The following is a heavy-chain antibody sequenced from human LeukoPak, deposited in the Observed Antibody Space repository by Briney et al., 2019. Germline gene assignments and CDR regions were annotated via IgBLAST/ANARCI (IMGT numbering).Heavy chain of an antibody. Sequence: GGSLRLSCAASGFTFSSYETNWVRQAPGKGLEWVSYISSSGSTIYYADSVKGRFTISRDNAKNSLYLQMNSLRAEDTAVYYCARDDSRYGMDVWGQGTTVTASS. CDR2: ISSSGSTI. CDR3: ARDDSRYGMDV. J-gene: IGHJ6*02. CDR1: GFTFSSYE. D-gene: IGHD3-22*01. V-gene: IGHV3-48*03.